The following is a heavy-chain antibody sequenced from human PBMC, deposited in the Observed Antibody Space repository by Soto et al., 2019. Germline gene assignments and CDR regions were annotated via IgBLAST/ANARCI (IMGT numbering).Heavy chain of an antibody. V-gene: IGHV4-59*01. CDR1: GVTLTSYY. J-gene: IGHJ4*02. Sequence: ADTLSLTFSVSGVTLTSYYWSWIRQTPGKTLEWIGCIFYNGTTNYNPSLKSRVNMSLDMSKNQFSLKLNSVTAEDTALYYCARGKGTQRXWGQGTLVTVSX. D-gene: IGHD3-10*01. CDR3: ARGKGTQRX. CDR2: IFYNGTT.